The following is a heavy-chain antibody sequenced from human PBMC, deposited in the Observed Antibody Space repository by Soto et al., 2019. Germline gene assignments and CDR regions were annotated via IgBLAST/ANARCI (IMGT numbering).Heavy chain of an antibody. CDR2: IYYTGST. CDR3: ARAFGELISYYYYYGMDV. V-gene: IGHV4-39*07. CDR1: GGSVSSSSYY. Sequence: SETLSLTCTVSGGSVSSSSYYWGWIRQPPGKGLEWIGTIYYTGSTYYNPSLKSRVTISVDTSKNQFSLKLSSVTAADTAVYYCARAFGELISYYYYYGMDVWGQGTTVTVSS. J-gene: IGHJ6*02. D-gene: IGHD3-10*01.